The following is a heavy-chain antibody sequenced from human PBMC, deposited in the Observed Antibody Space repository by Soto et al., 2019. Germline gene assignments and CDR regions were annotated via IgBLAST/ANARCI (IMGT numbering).Heavy chain of an antibody. Sequence: SGGSLRLSCAASGLIVSDNYMSWVRQAPGKGLEWVAIVFADGNTYHADSVKGRFTVSRDNSKNTLDLQMNSLRVEDTAVYYCDKGDFDSWGLGTLVTVSS. CDR2: VFADGNT. D-gene: IGHD1-26*01. V-gene: IGHV3-53*01. J-gene: IGHJ4*02. CDR3: DKGDFDS. CDR1: GLIVSDNY.